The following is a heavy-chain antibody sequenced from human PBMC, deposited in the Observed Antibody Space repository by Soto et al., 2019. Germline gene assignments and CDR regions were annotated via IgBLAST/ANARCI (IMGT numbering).Heavy chain of an antibody. V-gene: IGHV4-30-4*01. D-gene: IGHD3-22*01. CDR2: IYYSGST. Sequence: QVQLQESGPGLVKPSQTLSLTCTVSGGSISSGDYYWSWIRQPPGKGLEWIGYIYYSGSTYYNPSLKSRVTISVDTSKNQFSLKLSSVTAADTAVYYCARDRGYYDSSGENAFDIWGQGTMVTVSS. J-gene: IGHJ3*02. CDR1: GGSISSGDYY. CDR3: ARDRGYYDSSGENAFDI.